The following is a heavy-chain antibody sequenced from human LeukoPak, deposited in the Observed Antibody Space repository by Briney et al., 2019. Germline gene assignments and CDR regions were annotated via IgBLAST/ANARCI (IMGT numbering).Heavy chain of an antibody. V-gene: IGHV1-2*02. J-gene: IGHJ6*02. Sequence: ASVKVSFKASGSTFTDYYMHWVRPPPGQGLEWMGWINPNSGGTNYPQKFQGRVAMTRDTSISTAYMELSRLRSEDTAVYYCARSGASSRWYGGDYYGMDVWGQGTTVTVSS. D-gene: IGHD6-13*01. CDR3: ARSGASSRWYGGDYYGMDV. CDR2: INPNSGGT. CDR1: GSTFTDYY.